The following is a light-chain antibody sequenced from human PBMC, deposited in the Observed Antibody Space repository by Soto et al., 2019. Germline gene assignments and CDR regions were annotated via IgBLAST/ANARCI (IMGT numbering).Light chain of an antibody. J-gene: IGKJ1*01. Sequence: EIVVTQSPGTLSVSPGERVTLSCRASQSVSSSLAWYQQRPGQAPRLLIYDTSTRAAGIAARFSGSGSGTEFTLTISSLQSEDFAVYYCQQYVHWPPGTFGQGTTVDIK. V-gene: IGKV3-15*01. CDR2: DTS. CDR3: QQYVHWPPGT. CDR1: QSVSSS.